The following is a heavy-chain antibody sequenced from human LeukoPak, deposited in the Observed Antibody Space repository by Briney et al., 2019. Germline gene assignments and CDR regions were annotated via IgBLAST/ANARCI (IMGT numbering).Heavy chain of an antibody. CDR1: GGSISSYY. J-gene: IGHJ6*02. CDR2: IYYSGST. CDR3: ARVAAAAGSVSGMDV. D-gene: IGHD6-13*01. Sequence: SETLSLTCTVSGGSISSYYCSWIRQPPRKRLEWIGYIYYSGSTNYNPSLKTRVTISVDTSKNQFSLKLSSVTAADTAVYYCARVAAAAGSVSGMDVWGQGTTVTVSS. V-gene: IGHV4-59*01.